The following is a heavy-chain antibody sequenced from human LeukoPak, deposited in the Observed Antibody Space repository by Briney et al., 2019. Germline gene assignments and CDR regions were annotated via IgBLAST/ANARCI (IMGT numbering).Heavy chain of an antibody. CDR3: ARGRNYDFWSGYYLYYFDY. CDR1: GGSISSYY. D-gene: IGHD3-3*01. CDR2: INHSGST. J-gene: IGHJ4*02. V-gene: IGHV4-34*01. Sequence: ASETLSLTCTVSGGSISSYYWSWIRQPPGKGLEWIGEINHSGSTNYNPSLKSRVTISVDTSKNQFSLKLSSVTAADTAVYYCARGRNYDFWSGYYLYYFDYWGQGTLVTVSS.